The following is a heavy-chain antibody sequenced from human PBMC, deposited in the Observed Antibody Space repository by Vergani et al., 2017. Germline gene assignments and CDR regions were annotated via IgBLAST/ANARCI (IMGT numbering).Heavy chain of an antibody. D-gene: IGHD6-13*01. Sequence: EVQLVESGGGLVKPGGSLRLSCAASGFTFSNAWMTWVRQAPGKGLEWVGRIKSKTDGGTTDYAAPVKGRFTISRDDSKNTLYLQMNSLKTEDTAVYYCARAAAGNWFDPWGQGTLVTVSS. J-gene: IGHJ5*02. CDR1: GFTFSNAW. CDR2: IKSKTDGGTT. V-gene: IGHV3-15*01. CDR3: ARAAAGNWFDP.